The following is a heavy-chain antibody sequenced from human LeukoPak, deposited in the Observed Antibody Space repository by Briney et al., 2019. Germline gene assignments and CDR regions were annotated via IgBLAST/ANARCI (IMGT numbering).Heavy chain of an antibody. J-gene: IGHJ4*02. Sequence: GSLRLSCAASGFTFSSYWMSWVRQAPGKGLEWVANIKQDGSGKYYVDSVKGRFTFSRDNAKKSLYLQMNSLRAEDTAVYYCARDDSSSSFDYWGQGTLVTVSS. CDR2: IKQDGSGK. D-gene: IGHD6-6*01. V-gene: IGHV3-7*01. CDR3: ARDDSSSSFDY. CDR1: GFTFSSYW.